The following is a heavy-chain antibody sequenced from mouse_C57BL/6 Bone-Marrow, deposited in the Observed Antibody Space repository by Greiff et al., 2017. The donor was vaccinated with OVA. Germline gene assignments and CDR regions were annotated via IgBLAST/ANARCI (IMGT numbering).Heavy chain of an antibody. J-gene: IGHJ2*01. D-gene: IGHD2-3*01. Sequence: EVMLVESGGDLVKPGGSLKLSCAASGFTLSSYGMSWVRQTPDKRLEWVATISSGGSYTYYPDSVKGRSTISRDNAKNTQYLQLSSLKSEDSAMYYCARHDGYYFDYWGQGTTLTVSS. V-gene: IGHV5-6*02. CDR1: GFTLSSYG. CDR2: ISSGGSYT. CDR3: ARHDGYYFDY.